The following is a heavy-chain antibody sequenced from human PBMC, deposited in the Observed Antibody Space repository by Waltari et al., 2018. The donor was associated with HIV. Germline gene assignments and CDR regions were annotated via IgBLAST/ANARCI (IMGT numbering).Heavy chain of an antibody. J-gene: IGHJ4*02. CDR1: GYTFTGYY. V-gene: IGHV1-2*02. CDR2: KNPNTGGA. CDR3: ARATLGAANPFDY. D-gene: IGHD2-15*01. Sequence: QVQLVQSGAEVKKPGASVKVSCRASGYTFTGYYMHWVRLAPGQGLEWMGWKNPNTGGANYAQKFQGRVTMTRDTSISTVYMELSSLKSDDTAVYYCARATLGAANPFDYWGQGTLVTVSS.